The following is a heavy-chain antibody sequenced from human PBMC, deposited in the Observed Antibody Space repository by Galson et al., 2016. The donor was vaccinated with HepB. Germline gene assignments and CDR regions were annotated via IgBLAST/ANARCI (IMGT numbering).Heavy chain of an antibody. D-gene: IGHD6-19*01. Sequence: TLSLTCDVSGDSISSGGYYWSWIRQHPGKGLEWIGYIYNSETTYYNPSLKSRITISVDTSKNHFSLNLIGVTDADTAVYYCACITSGWYSNYWGQGTLVTVSS. V-gene: IGHV4-31*11. J-gene: IGHJ4*02. CDR1: GDSISSGGYY. CDR3: ACITSGWYSNY. CDR2: IYNSETT.